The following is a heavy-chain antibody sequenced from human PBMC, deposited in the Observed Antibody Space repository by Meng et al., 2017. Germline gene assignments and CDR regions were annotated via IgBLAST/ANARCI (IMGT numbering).Heavy chain of an antibody. J-gene: IGHJ4*02. CDR3: ARGSYSFDS. CDR1: GDSVSRNSAA. CDR2: AYYRSKWYH. Sequence: QLQRSGPGLVKPSQPLSLICAISGDSVSRNSAAWNWIRQSPSRGLEWLGRAYYRSKWYHDYAESVKSRISIDPDTSKNQFSLQLRSVTPEDSAVYYCARGSYSFDSWGQRTLVTVSS. D-gene: IGHD1-26*01. V-gene: IGHV6-1*01.